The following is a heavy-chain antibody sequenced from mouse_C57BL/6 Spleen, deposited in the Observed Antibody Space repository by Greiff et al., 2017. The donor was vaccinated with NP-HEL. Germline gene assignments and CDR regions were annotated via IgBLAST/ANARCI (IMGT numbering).Heavy chain of an antibody. CDR3: ARGLLDYAMDY. CDR1: GFTFSDYG. Sequence: VQLQESGGGLVKPGGSLKLSCAASGFTFSDYGMHWVRQAPEKGLEWVAYISSGSSTIYYADTVKGRFTISRDNAKNTLFLQMTSLRSEDTAMYYCARGLLDYAMDYWGQGTSVTVSS. CDR2: ISSGSSTI. J-gene: IGHJ4*01. V-gene: IGHV5-17*01.